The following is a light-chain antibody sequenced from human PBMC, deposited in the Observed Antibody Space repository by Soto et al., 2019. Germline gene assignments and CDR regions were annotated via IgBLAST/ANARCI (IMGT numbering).Light chain of an antibody. CDR1: QSVSRSY. CDR2: GTG. CDR3: QQYSSTPHT. V-gene: IGKV3-20*01. Sequence: EIVLTQSPGTLSLSPGQRATLSCRASQSVSRSYLAWYQHKRRQAPRLLMFGTGSRATGIPDRFSGTGSGTDFTLIINRLEHEDFAVYYCQQYSSTPHTFGQGTKLEIK. J-gene: IGKJ2*01.